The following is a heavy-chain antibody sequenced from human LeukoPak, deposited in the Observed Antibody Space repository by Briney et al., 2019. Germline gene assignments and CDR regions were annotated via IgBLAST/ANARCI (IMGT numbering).Heavy chain of an antibody. Sequence: SETLSLTCSVSGGSISSYYWSWIRQPPGKGLEWIGSIYDSGSTYYNPSLKSRVTISVDTSKNQFSLKLNSVTAADTAVYYCARHYGPWGQRTLVTVSS. V-gene: IGHV4-39*01. D-gene: IGHD3-10*01. CDR1: GGSISSYY. CDR3: ARHYGP. CDR2: IYDSGST. J-gene: IGHJ5*02.